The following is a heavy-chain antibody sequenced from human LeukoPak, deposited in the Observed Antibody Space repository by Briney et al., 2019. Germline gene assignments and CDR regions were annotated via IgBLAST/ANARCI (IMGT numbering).Heavy chain of an antibody. D-gene: IGHD2-15*01. Sequence: GRSLRLSCAASGFTFSSYAMHWVRQAPGKGLEWVAVISYDGSNKYYADSVKGRFTISRDNSKNTLYLQMNSLIAEDTAVYYCASEDIVVVVAAPTRWGQGTMVTVSS. J-gene: IGHJ3*01. V-gene: IGHV3-30-3*01. CDR3: ASEDIVVVVAAPTR. CDR1: GFTFSSYA. CDR2: ISYDGSNK.